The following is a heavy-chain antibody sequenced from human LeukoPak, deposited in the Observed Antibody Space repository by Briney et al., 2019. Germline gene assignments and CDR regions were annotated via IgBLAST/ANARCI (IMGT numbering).Heavy chain of an antibody. J-gene: IGHJ6*04. CDR3: AELGITMIGGV. CDR1: GFTFSNYD. V-gene: IGHV3-48*03. D-gene: IGHD3-10*02. Sequence: PGGSLRLSCAASGFTFSNYDMYWVRQAPGKGLGWVSYISSSGSTIYYADSVKGRFTISRDNAKNSLYLQMNSLRAEDTAVYYCAELGITMIGGVWGKGTTVTISS. CDR2: ISSSGSTI.